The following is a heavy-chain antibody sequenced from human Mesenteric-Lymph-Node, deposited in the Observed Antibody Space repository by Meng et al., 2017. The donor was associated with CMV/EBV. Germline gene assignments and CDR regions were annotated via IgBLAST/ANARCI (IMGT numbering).Heavy chain of an antibody. CDR2: INPNSGGT. CDR1: GYTFTGYY. V-gene: IGHV1-2*02. CDR3: ARGPQVVPAATTDNWFDP. D-gene: IGHD2-2*01. Sequence: ASVKVSCKASGYTFTGYYMHWVRQAPGQGLEWMGWINPNSGGTNYAQKFQGRVTMTRDTSISTAYMELSRLRSDDTAVYYCARGPQVVPAATTDNWFDPWGQGTLVTVSS. J-gene: IGHJ5*02.